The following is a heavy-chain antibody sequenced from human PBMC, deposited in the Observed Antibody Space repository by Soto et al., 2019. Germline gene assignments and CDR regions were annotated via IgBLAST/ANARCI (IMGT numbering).Heavy chain of an antibody. CDR3: ARYVADPIVVVPAATPFGDAFDY. Sequence: QLQLQESGPGLVKPSETLSLTCTVSGGSISSSSYYWGWIRQPPGKGLEWIGSIYYSGSTYYNPSLKSRVTISVDTSKNQFSLKLSSVTAADTAVYYYARYVADPIVVVPAATPFGDAFDYWGQGTLVTVSS. CDR2: IYYSGST. CDR1: GGSISSSSYY. D-gene: IGHD2-2*01. J-gene: IGHJ4*02. V-gene: IGHV4-39*01.